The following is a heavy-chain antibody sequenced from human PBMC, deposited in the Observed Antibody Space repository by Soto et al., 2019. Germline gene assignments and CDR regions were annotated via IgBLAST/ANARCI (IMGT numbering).Heavy chain of an antibody. CDR1: NFSISSCYY. Sequence: SETRTIPCVVSNFSISSCYYRNWIRQSPGKGLEWIASLYRSGTTSYNASLKSRLTISVDPCKTQFSLISTAVPHADTAVYYCARSHSGSYYSVFNYWGRGPLVTVSS. J-gene: IGHJ4*02. CDR2: LYRSGTT. V-gene: IGHV4-38-2*01. CDR3: ARSHSGSYYSVFNY. D-gene: IGHD1-26*01.